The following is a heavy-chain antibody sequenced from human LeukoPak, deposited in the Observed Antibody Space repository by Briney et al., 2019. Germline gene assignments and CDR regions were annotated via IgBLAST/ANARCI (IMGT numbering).Heavy chain of an antibody. Sequence: ASVKVSCKASGYTFTSYYMHWVRLAPGQGLEWMGIINPSGGSTSYAQKFQGRVTMTRDTSTSTVYMELSSLRSEDTAVYYCARDGSSGWHDYWGQGTLVTVFS. CDR1: GYTFTSYY. CDR3: ARDGSSGWHDY. CDR2: INPSGGST. V-gene: IGHV1-46*01. J-gene: IGHJ4*02. D-gene: IGHD6-19*01.